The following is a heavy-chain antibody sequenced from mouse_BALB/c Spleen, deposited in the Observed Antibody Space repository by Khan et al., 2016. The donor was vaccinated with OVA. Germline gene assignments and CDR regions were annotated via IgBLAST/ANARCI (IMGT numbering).Heavy chain of an antibody. CDR2: ISYSGNT. CDR1: GYSITSDYA. Sequence: EVQLVESGPGLVKPSQSLSLTCTVTGYSITSDYAWNWIRQFPGNKLEWMGHISYSGNTKYNPSLKSRISITRATSKNQFFLQLNSVTTEDTATYYCARIYGGDFDYWGQGTTLTVSS. J-gene: IGHJ2*01. D-gene: IGHD1-1*01. CDR3: ARIYGGDFDY. V-gene: IGHV3-2*02.